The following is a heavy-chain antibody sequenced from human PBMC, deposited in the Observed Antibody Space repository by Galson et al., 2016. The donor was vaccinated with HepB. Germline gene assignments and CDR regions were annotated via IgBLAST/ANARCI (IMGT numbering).Heavy chain of an antibody. D-gene: IGHD3-22*01. Sequence: SLRLSCAASGFTFSTYAMSWVRQAPGKGLQWVSGISVTSGTTYYSDSVRGRFTISRDSSKNTLYLQMNSLRAEDTAVYYCTKDWTKMVVEAAFDIWAKGQWSPYLQ. J-gene: IGHJ3*02. CDR2: ISVTSGTT. CDR1: GFTFSTYA. V-gene: IGHV3-23*01. CDR3: TKDWTKMVVEAAFDI.